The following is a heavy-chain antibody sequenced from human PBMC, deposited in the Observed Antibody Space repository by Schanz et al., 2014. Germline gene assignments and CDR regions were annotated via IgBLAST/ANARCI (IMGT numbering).Heavy chain of an antibody. J-gene: IGHJ4*02. CDR2: ISSDGSKK. CDR3: AKDLHSNSGNYYSYYFDS. Sequence: QGQLVESGGGVVQPERSLRLSCAASGFNFANHAIHWVRQGQGNGLQWVAVISSDGSKKLYADSVKARFTISRDNSKNSVSLQMDSLRPEDTAVYFCAKDLHSNSGNYYSYYFDSWGPGALVTVSS. CDR1: GFNFANHA. D-gene: IGHD3-10*01. V-gene: IGHV3-30*18.